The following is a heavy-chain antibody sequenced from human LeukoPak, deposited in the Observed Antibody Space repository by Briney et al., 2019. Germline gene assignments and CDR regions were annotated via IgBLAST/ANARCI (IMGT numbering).Heavy chain of an antibody. CDR3: AGSWSPYDAFDI. V-gene: IGHV3-20*04. Sequence: GGSLRLSCAASGFTFDDYGMSWVRQAPGKGLEWVSGINWNGGSTGYADSVKGRFTISRDNAKNSLYLQINSLRAEDTAVYYCAGSWSPYDAFDIWGQGTMVSVSS. CDR1: GFTFDDYG. J-gene: IGHJ3*02. CDR2: INWNGGST. D-gene: IGHD6-13*01.